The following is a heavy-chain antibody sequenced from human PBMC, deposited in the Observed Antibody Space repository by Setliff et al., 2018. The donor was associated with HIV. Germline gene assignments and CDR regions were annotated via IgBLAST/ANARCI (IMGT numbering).Heavy chain of an antibody. Sequence: PGGSLRLSCAVSGFTFISYGMYWVRQAPGKGLEWVAFIRYDGSYRYYVDSVKGRFTISRDNSKNTMFLQMNSLRVEDTAPYYCAKMHTAMDPDTFDIWGQGTMVTVSS. J-gene: IGHJ3*02. V-gene: IGHV3-30*02. CDR2: IRYDGSYR. CDR1: GFTFISYG. CDR3: AKMHTAMDPDTFDI. D-gene: IGHD5-18*01.